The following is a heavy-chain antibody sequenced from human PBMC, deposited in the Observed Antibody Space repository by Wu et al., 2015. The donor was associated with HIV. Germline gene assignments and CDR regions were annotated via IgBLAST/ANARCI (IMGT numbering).Heavy chain of an antibody. CDR1: GYTFTGYY. J-gene: IGHJ2*01. V-gene: IGHV1-2*02. CDR3: ARDQTYSSSWYGYFDL. CDR2: INPNSGGT. D-gene: IGHD6-13*01. Sequence: QVQLVQSGAEVKKPGASVKVSCKASGYTFTGYYMHWVRQAPGQGLEWMGWINPNSGGTNYAQKFQGRVTMTRDTSISTAYMELSRLRSGDTAVYYCARDQTYSSSWYGYFDLWGRGTLVTVSS.